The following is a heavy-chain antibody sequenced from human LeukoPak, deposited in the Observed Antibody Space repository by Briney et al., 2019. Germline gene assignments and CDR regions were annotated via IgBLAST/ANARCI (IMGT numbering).Heavy chain of an antibody. CDR1: GYTFTSYG. CDR3: ASTHTALWELGKNWFDP. V-gene: IGHV1-18*01. Sequence: ASVKVSCKASGYTFTSYGISWVRQAPGQGLEWMGWISAYNGNTNYAQKLQGRVTMTTDTSTSTAYMELRSLRSDDTAVYYCASTHTALWELGKNWFDPWGQGTLVTVSS. D-gene: IGHD1-26*01. J-gene: IGHJ5*02. CDR2: ISAYNGNT.